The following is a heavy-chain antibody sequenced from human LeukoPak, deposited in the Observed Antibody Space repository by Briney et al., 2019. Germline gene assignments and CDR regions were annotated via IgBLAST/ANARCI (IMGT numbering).Heavy chain of an antibody. V-gene: IGHV1-2*02. J-gene: IGHJ5*02. Sequence: ASVKVSCKTSGYTFTASYMHWVRQAPGQGLEWMGWINPNSGETNYAPKFQGGVTMTRDTSISTAYMEVTRLTSDDTAIYFCARVLGSRVDPWGQGTLVTVSS. CDR1: GYTFTASY. CDR3: ARVLGSRVDP. CDR2: INPNSGET.